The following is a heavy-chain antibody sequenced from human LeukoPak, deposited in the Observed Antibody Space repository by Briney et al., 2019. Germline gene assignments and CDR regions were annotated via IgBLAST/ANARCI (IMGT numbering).Heavy chain of an antibody. CDR2: INHSGST. J-gene: IGHJ5*02. CDR1: GGSFSGYY. CDR3: ARRGSVLIWFDP. Sequence: PSETLSLTCAVYGGSFSGYYWSWIRQPPGKGLEWIGEINHSGSTNYNPSLKSRVTISVDTSKNQFSLKLSSVTAADTAVHYCARRGSVLIWFDPWGQGTLVTVSS. D-gene: IGHD3-16*01. V-gene: IGHV4-34*01.